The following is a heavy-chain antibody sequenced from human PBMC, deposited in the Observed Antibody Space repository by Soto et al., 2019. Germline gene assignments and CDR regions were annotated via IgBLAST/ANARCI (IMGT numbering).Heavy chain of an antibody. CDR3: ARSSLEMAY. Sequence: EVQLVESGGGLVQPGGSLRLSCAASGFTFSSYWMTWVRQAPGKGLEWVANIKQDGSEKYYVDSVEGRFTISRDNAENSVYLQMNSLRVEDTAVYYCARSSLEMAYWGQGTLVIVSS. V-gene: IGHV3-7*04. J-gene: IGHJ4*02. D-gene: IGHD3-10*01. CDR2: IKQDGSEK. CDR1: GFTFSSYW.